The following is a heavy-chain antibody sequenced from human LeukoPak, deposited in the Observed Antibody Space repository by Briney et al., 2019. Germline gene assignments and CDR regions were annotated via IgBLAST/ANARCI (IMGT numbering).Heavy chain of an antibody. CDR3: AIDYSNYPYYYYYYYMDV. CDR1: GYTFTSYG. V-gene: IGHV1-18*01. J-gene: IGHJ6*03. D-gene: IGHD4-11*01. Sequence: GASVKVSCKASGYTFTSYGISWVRQAPGQGLEWMGWISAYNGNTNYAQKFQGRVTMTRDTSISTAYMELSRLRSDDTAVYYCAIDYSNYPYYYYYYYMDVWGKGTTVTVSS. CDR2: ISAYNGNT.